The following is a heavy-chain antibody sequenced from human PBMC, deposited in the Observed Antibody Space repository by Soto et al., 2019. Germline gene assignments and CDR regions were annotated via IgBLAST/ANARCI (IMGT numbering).Heavy chain of an antibody. CDR1: GYIFTNYW. D-gene: IGHD3-16*01. Sequence: EVRLVQSGAEMKKPGESVKISCNASGYIFTNYWIGWVRQMPGKGLEWMGIIYPGDSDIRYSPSFEGQVTISADKSITTAYLQWSSLKPSDTAMSFCARRARGNWALYYWGQGTQVTVSS. CDR2: IYPGDSDI. CDR3: ARRARGNWALYY. V-gene: IGHV5-51*03. J-gene: IGHJ4*02.